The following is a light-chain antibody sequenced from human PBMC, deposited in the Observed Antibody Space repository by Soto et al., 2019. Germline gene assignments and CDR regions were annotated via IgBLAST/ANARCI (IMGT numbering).Light chain of an antibody. CDR1: QSIAFY. CDR3: HHTYSTPFS. CDR2: AAS. Sequence: DIQMTQSPSSLSASVGDRVTITCRASQSIAFYLNWYLQKPGKAPNLLIYAASTLQGGVPSRFSGSGSGTEFTLSITSLQPEDFGTYYCHHTYSTPFSFGPGTKLEIK. V-gene: IGKV1-39*01. J-gene: IGKJ2*01.